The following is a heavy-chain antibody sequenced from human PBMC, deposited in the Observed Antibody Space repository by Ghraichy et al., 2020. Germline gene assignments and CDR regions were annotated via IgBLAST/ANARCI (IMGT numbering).Heavy chain of an antibody. CDR2: IYTSGST. CDR3: ARRQRENDFWSGGGLDDAFDI. V-gene: IGHV4-4*09. CDR1: GGSISSYY. D-gene: IGHD3-3*01. J-gene: IGHJ3*02. Sequence: SETLSLTCTVSGGSISSYYWSWIRQPPGKGLEWIGYIYTSGSTNYNPSLKSRVTISVDTSKNQFSLKLSSVTAADTAVYYCARRQRENDFWSGGGLDDAFDIWGQGTMVTVSS.